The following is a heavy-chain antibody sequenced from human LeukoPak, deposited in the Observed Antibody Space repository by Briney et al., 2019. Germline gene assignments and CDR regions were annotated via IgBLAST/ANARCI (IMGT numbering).Heavy chain of an antibody. D-gene: IGHD3-9*01. CDR3: AKSLVSTATGTGRYFDY. Sequence: GGSLRLSCAASGFTFSSYAMSWVRQGPGKGLEWVSVIYSGGSTYYADSVKGRFAISRDNSKHTVYLQMDSLRAEDTAVYYCAKSLVSTATGTGRYFDYWGQGTLVTVSS. CDR2: IYSGGST. J-gene: IGHJ4*02. CDR1: GFTFSSYA. V-gene: IGHV3-23*03.